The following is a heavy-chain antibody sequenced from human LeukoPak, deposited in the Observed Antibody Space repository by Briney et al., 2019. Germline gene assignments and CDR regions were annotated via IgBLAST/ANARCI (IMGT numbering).Heavy chain of an antibody. D-gene: IGHD6-19*01. J-gene: IGHJ4*02. V-gene: IGHV3-21*01. CDR1: GFTFRTYS. CDR3: SRDAGNSSGWNDFDY. CDR2: ISTSSFI. Sequence: PGGSLRLSCVVSGFTFRTYSMNWVRQAPGKGLEWVSSISTSSFIYYADSVKGRFTIFRDNAKNSLFLQMNSLRAEDTAGYYCSRDAGNSSGWNDFDYWGQGTLVTVSS.